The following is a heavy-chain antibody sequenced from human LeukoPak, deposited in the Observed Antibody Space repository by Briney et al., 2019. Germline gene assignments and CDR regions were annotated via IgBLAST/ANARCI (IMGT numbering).Heavy chain of an antibody. Sequence: PGGSLRLSCAASGFTFSSSAMSWVRQVPGKGLEWVSGISASGGSTHYADSVRGRFTISRDNAKNTLYLQMNGLRAEDTALYYCAKDRSAIITWSDYWGQGTLVTVSS. D-gene: IGHD3-22*01. CDR2: ISASGGST. CDR3: AKDRSAIITWSDY. V-gene: IGHV3-23*01. J-gene: IGHJ4*02. CDR1: GFTFSSSA.